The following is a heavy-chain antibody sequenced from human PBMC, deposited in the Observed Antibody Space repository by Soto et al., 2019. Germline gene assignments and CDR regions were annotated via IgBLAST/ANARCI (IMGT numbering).Heavy chain of an antibody. CDR1: GGSFSGHS. Sequence: SETLSLTCAVYGGSFSGHSWTWIRQSPGKGLEWIGDINHSGRVNYSPSLKSRVTISLDTSKNQFSLTLSAVTAADTAMYYCSTRAYDTNGYYRFDTWGQGTLVTVSS. D-gene: IGHD3-22*01. CDR3: STRAYDTNGYYRFDT. J-gene: IGHJ5*01. V-gene: IGHV4-34*01. CDR2: INHSGRV.